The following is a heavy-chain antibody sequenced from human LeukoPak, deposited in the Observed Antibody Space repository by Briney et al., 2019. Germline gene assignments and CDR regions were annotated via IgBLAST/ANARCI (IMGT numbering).Heavy chain of an antibody. J-gene: IGHJ4*02. CDR2: ISDGGGT. D-gene: IGHD3-10*01. CDR1: GFSVSNNY. CDR3: ARAFQYGSGTHPFSL. Sequence: GGSLRLSCAASGFSVSNNYMTWVRQAPGKGLEWVSVISDGGGTFYADSVKGRFAISRDNFKNTLYLQMNSLRVDDTAVYYCARAFQYGSGTHPFSLWGQGALVTVSS. V-gene: IGHV3-66*01.